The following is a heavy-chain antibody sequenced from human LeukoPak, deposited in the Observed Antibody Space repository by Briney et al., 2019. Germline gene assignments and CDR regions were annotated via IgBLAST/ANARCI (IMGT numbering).Heavy chain of an antibody. V-gene: IGHV1-8*01. Sequence: GASVKVSCKASGYTFTSYDINWVRQATGQGLEWMGWMNPNSGNTGYAQKFQGRVTMTRNTSISTAYMELSSLRSEDTAVYYCARAGTRGSSGWPISDDAFDIWGQGTMVTVSS. D-gene: IGHD6-19*01. CDR2: MNPNSGNT. J-gene: IGHJ3*02. CDR1: GYTFTSYD. CDR3: ARAGTRGSSGWPISDDAFDI.